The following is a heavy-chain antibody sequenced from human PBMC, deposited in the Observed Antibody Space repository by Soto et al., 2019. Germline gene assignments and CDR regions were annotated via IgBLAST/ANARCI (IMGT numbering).Heavy chain of an antibody. CDR2: IYYSGST. J-gene: IGHJ4*02. CDR1: GGSISSGDSY. V-gene: IGHV4-30-4*01. CDR3: ARGTQVFDY. Sequence: QVQLQESGPGLVKPSQTLSLTCTVSGGSISSGDSYWSWIRQPPGKGLEWIGYIYYSGSTYYNPALKSQVTISVDTSKNHFSLKLSSVTAADTAVYYCARGTQVFDYWGQGTLVTVSS. D-gene: IGHD2-2*01.